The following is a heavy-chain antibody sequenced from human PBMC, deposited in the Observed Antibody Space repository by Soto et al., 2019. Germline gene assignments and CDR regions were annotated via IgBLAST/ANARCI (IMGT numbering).Heavy chain of an antibody. V-gene: IGHV3-23*01. J-gene: IGHJ4*02. CDR3: TKNEEHQVPGISEC. D-gene: IGHD6-13*01. Sequence: AHRVFCSISGLRFRHYALSWVRQAPGGGLEWVSSMSVSIRTTYYADSVRGRFIISRDRSKNTLYLQMSSLRAEDPALYYCTKNEEHQVPGISECWGQGT. CDR1: GLRFRHYA. CDR2: MSVSIRTT.